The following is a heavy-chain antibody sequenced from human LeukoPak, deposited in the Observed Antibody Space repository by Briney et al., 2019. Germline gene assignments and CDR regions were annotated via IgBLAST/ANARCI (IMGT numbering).Heavy chain of an antibody. CDR2: IYYSGST. D-gene: IGHD3-16*01. J-gene: IGHJ4*02. Sequence: SETLSLTCSVSGGSISSTTYYWVWIRRPPGKGLEWIGSIYYSGSTYYNPSLKSRVTVSVDTSKNQFSLKLSSVPTADTADYYGVRGSTLRHYQYWGQGTLVTVSS. CDR1: GGSISSTTYY. CDR3: VRGSTLRHYQY. V-gene: IGHV4-39*01.